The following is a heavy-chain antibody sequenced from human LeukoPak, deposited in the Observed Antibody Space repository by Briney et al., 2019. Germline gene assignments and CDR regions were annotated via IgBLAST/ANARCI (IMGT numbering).Heavy chain of an antibody. CDR1: GGSISSSNW. CDR3: ARLGVAAPPGY. J-gene: IGHJ4*02. D-gene: IGHD6-6*01. CDR2: IYYSGST. V-gene: IGHV4-39*01. Sequence: SETLSLTCAVSGGSISSSNWWSWVRQPPGKGLEWIGSIYYSGSTYYNPSLKSRVTISVDTSKNQFSLKLSSVTAADTAVYYCARLGVAAPPGYWGQGTLVTVSS.